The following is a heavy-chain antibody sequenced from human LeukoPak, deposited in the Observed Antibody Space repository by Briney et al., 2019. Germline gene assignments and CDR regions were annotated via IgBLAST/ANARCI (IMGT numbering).Heavy chain of an antibody. CDR3: ARVGLRFAKVDP. CDR2: IIPIFGTA. J-gene: IGHJ5*02. Sequence: AASVKVSCKASGYTFTSYYMHWVRQAPGQGLEWMGGIIPIFGTANYAQRFQGRVTITADESTSTAYMELSSLRSEDTAVYYCARVGLRFAKVDPWGQGTLVTVSS. V-gene: IGHV1-69*13. CDR1: GYTFTSYY. D-gene: IGHD3-16*01.